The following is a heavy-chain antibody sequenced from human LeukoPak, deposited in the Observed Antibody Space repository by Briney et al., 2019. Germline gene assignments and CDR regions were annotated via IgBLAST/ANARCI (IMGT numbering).Heavy chain of an antibody. V-gene: IGHV1-46*01. CDR2: INPSGGST. CDR1: GYTFTSYY. CDR3: ARDGGGDGLGYYFDY. D-gene: IGHD5-24*01. J-gene: IGHJ4*02. Sequence: GASVKVSCKASGYTFTSYYMHWVRQAPGQGLEWMGIINPSGGSTSYAQKFQGRVTMTRDTSTSTVYMELSSLRSEDTAVYYCARDGGGDGLGYYFDYWGRGPRVTVSS.